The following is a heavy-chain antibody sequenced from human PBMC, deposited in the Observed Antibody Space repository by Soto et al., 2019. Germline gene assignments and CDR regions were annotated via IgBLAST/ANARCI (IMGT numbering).Heavy chain of an antibody. J-gene: IGHJ4*02. D-gene: IGHD1-1*01. CDR2: ISAYNGNT. V-gene: IGHV1-18*01. CDR1: GSTFSSYH. CDR3: ARDGPTTHF. Sequence: QVQLVQYGAEVKKPGASVKVSCKASGSTFSSYHISWVRQAPGQGLEWMGWISAYNGNTNYAQKRQGRVTMTTDTSTSTGYMEMRSLRSDDTAVYYCARDGPTTHFWGEGTLVTVYS.